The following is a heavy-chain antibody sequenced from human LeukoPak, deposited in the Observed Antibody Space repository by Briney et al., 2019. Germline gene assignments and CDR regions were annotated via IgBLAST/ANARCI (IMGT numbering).Heavy chain of an antibody. J-gene: IGHJ4*02. CDR1: GYTFSSYT. V-gene: IGHV7-4-1*02. D-gene: IGHD5-12*01. CDR2: INTYTGTP. CDR3: VRQYSGYESLYFDS. Sequence: ASVKVSCKASGYTFSSYTLSWLRQAPGQGLEWMGWINTYTGTPTYAQGFTGRFVFSLDSSVSTAYLQINSLKAEDIAVYYCVRQYSGYESLYFDSWGQGTLVTVSS.